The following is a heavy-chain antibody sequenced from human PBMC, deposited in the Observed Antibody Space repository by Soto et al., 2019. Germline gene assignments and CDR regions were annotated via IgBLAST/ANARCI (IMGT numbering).Heavy chain of an antibody. Sequence: SETLSLTCAVYGGSFSGYYWSWIRQPPGKGLEWIGEINHSGSTNYNPSLKSRVTISVGTSKNQFSLKLSSVTAADTAVYYCARPHSDYDFWSDYGMDVWGQGTTVTVSS. CDR2: INHSGST. J-gene: IGHJ6*02. V-gene: IGHV4-34*01. D-gene: IGHD3-3*01. CDR3: ARPHSDYDFWSDYGMDV. CDR1: GGSFSGYY.